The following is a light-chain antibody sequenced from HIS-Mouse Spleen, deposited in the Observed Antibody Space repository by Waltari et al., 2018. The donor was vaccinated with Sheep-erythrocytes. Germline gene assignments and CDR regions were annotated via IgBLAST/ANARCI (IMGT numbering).Light chain of an antibody. Sequence: DIQMTQSPSSLSASVGDRVTITCQAGQDISNYLNWYQQKPGKAPKLLIYDASNLETGVPSRFSGSGSGTDFTFTISSLQPEDIATYYCQQYDNLLTFGGGPRWRSN. V-gene: IGKV1-33*01. CDR2: DAS. J-gene: IGKJ4*01. CDR3: QQYDNLLT. CDR1: QDISNY.